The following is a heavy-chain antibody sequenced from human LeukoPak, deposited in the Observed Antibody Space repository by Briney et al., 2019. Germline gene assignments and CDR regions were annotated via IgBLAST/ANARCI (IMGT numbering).Heavy chain of an antibody. CDR2: IFHSGST. Sequence: PSETLSLTCTVSGASISSNGHYWSWIRQPPGKGLEWIGYIFHSGSTTYNPSLKSRVTISIDTSKNQFSLKLYSVTAADAAVYYCARGNGFNLFWGQGTLVTVSS. D-gene: IGHD6-25*01. CDR3: ARGNGFNLF. J-gene: IGHJ4*02. V-gene: IGHV4-61*08. CDR1: GASISSNGHY.